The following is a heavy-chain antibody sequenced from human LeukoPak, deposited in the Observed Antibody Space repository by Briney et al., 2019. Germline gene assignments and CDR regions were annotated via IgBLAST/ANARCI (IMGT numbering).Heavy chain of an antibody. Sequence: QPGGSLRLSCAASGFTVRSNYLSWVRQAPGKGLEWVSVIYSGGSTYYADSVKGRFTISRDNSKNTLYLQMNSLRAEDTAVYYCAREVGSPHCSGGSCYSNFFDYWGQGTLVTVSS. J-gene: IGHJ4*02. CDR2: IYSGGST. CDR3: AREVGSPHCSGGSCYSNFFDY. CDR1: GFTVRSNY. V-gene: IGHV3-53*05. D-gene: IGHD2-15*01.